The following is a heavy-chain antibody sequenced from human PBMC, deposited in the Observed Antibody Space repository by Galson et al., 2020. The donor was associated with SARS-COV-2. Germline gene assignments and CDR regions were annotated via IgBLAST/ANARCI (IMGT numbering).Heavy chain of an antibody. CDR3: ATAPPMSGYLWFGP. CDR2: FDPEDGET. V-gene: IGHV1-24*01. CDR1: GYTLTELS. D-gene: IGHD3-3*01. J-gene: IGHJ5*02. Sequence: ASVKVSCKVSGYTLTELSMHWVRQAPGKGLEWMGGFDPEDGETIYAQKFQGRVTMTEDTSTDTAYMELSSLRSEDTAVYYCATAPPMSGYLWFGPWGQGTLVTVAS.